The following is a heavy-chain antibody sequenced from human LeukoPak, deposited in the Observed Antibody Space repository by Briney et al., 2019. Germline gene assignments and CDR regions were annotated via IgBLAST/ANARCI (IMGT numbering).Heavy chain of an antibody. CDR1: GGSISSYY. Sequence: SETLSLTCTVSGGSISSYYWSWIRQPPGKGLEWIGYIYHSGSTYYNPSLKSRVTISVDRSKNQFSLKLSSVTAADTAVYYCARPGYHYYYYYMDVWGKGTTVTVSS. CDR3: ARPGYHYYYYYMDV. CDR2: IYHSGST. D-gene: IGHD2-2*01. V-gene: IGHV4-59*04. J-gene: IGHJ6*03.